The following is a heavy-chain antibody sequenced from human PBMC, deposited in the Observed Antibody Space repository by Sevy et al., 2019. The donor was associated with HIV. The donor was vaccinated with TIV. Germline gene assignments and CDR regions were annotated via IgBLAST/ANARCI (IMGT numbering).Heavy chain of an antibody. CDR2: IRSKAYGGTT. Sequence: GGSLRLSCTASGFTFGDYAMSWFRQAPGKGLEWVGFIRSKAYGGTTEDAASVKGRFTISRDDSKIIAYLQMNSLKTEETAVYYCTLYYYDSSGYYTPLDAFDIWGQGTMVTVSS. CDR3: TLYYYDSSGYYTPLDAFDI. CDR1: GFTFGDYA. D-gene: IGHD3-22*01. V-gene: IGHV3-49*03. J-gene: IGHJ3*02.